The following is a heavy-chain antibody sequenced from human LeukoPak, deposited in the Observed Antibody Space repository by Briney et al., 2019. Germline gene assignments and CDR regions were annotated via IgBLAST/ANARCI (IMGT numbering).Heavy chain of an antibody. CDR3: ARGTPTPYDFWSGYYPYYFDY. Sequence: SETLSLTCTVSGGSISSYYWSWIRQPPGQGLEWIGYIYYSGSTNYNPSLKSRVTMSVDTSKNQFSLKLGSVTAADTAVYYCARGTPTPYDFWSGYYPYYFDYWGQGTLVTVSS. V-gene: IGHV4-59*12. D-gene: IGHD3-3*01. CDR1: GGSISSYY. CDR2: IYYSGST. J-gene: IGHJ4*02.